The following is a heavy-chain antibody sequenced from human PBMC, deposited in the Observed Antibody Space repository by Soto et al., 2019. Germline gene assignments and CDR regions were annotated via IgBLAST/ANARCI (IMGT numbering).Heavy chain of an antibody. Sequence: QVQLVQSGAEVKKPGSSVKVSCKASGGTFSSYAISWVRQAPGQGLEWMGGIIPIFGTANYAQKFQGRVTITADESTSTAYMELSSLTSEDTAVYYCARDRGRIVVVVAATQFDAFDIWGQGTMVTVSS. CDR1: GGTFSSYA. J-gene: IGHJ3*02. CDR3: ARDRGRIVVVVAATQFDAFDI. D-gene: IGHD2-15*01. V-gene: IGHV1-69*01. CDR2: IIPIFGTA.